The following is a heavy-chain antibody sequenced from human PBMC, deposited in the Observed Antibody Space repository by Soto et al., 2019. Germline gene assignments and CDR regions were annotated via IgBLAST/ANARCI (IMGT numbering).Heavy chain of an antibody. CDR3: VKASDGAWPYYFDS. D-gene: IGHD5-12*01. CDR2: IRSNTAIT. Sequence: SLRHPSGVFGFSFKSYVIACVRKATGKGLEWVSAIRSNTAITHYPDSMRGRFTISRVNSENTIFLQMHSLRVEDSAVYFCVKASDGAWPYYFDSWGQGTLVTVSS. J-gene: IGHJ4*02. CDR1: GFSFKSYV. V-gene: IGHV3-23*01.